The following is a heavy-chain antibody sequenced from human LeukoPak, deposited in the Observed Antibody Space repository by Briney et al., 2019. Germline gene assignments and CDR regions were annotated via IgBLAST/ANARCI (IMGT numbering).Heavy chain of an antibody. CDR1: GFTFSRSD. D-gene: IGHD1-1*01. V-gene: IGHV3-23*01. CDR2: ISASGGST. CDR3: ARDMNGLT. J-gene: IGHJ5*02. Sequence: PGGSLRLSCEASGFTFSRSDIIWVRQAPGKGLEWVSIISASGGSTFYADSVRGRFTISRDNAKNTLYLHMSSLRVEDTAVYYCARDMNGLTWGQGTLVTVSS.